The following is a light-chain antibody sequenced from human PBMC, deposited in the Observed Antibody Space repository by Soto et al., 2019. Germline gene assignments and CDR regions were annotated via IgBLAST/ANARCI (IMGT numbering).Light chain of an antibody. V-gene: IGKV1-33*01. CDR2: DAS. Sequence: DIQMTQSPSSLSASVGDRVTITCQASQDITNYLNWYQQKPGKAPKLLIYDASHLETGVPSRFSGSGSWTDFTITISSRQPEDFATYYCQQYDNLPLLTFGGGTRVEIK. CDR3: QQYDNLPLLT. J-gene: IGKJ4*01. CDR1: QDITNY.